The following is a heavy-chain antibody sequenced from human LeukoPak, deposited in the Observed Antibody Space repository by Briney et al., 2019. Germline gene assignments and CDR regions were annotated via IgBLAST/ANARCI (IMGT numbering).Heavy chain of an antibody. CDR3: VSLTYMSSVTHGFDN. CDR1: GFTVSSNY. D-gene: IGHD4-11*01. J-gene: IGHJ4*02. Sequence: GGSLRLSCAASGFTVSSNYMSWVRQAPGKGLERVSVIYSGGFTNYADSVKGRFTISRDSSKNTLYLQMNSLRAEDTAVYYCVSLTYMSSVTHGFDNWGQGTLVTVSS. CDR2: IYSGGFT. V-gene: IGHV3-66*01.